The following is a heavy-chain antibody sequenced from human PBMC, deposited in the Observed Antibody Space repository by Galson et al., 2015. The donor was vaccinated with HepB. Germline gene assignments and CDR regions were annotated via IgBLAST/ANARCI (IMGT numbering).Heavy chain of an antibody. J-gene: IGHJ4*02. D-gene: IGHD3-16*01. CDR3: AGGRIRGFLGY. Sequence: TLSLTCAVSGGSINSGGYSWSWIRQPPGKGLEWIGYIYHSGSTYYNPSLKSRVTISLDRFKNQFSLKLSSVTAADTAVYYCAGGRIRGFLGYWGQGTLVTVSS. V-gene: IGHV4-30-2*01. CDR2: IYHSGST. CDR1: GGSINSGGYS.